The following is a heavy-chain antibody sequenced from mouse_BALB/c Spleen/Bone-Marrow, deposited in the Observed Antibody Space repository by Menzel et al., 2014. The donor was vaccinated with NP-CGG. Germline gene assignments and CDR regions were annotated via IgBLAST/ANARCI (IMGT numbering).Heavy chain of an antibody. J-gene: IGHJ4*01. V-gene: IGHV14-3*02. CDR3: ARDDYDDYYAMDY. CDR1: GFNIKDTY. D-gene: IGHD2-4*01. Sequence: EVQLQQSGAELVKPGASVKLSCTASGFNIKDTYMHWVKQRPEQGLEWIGRIDPANGNTKYDPKFQDKATITTDTSSNTAYLQLSSLTSEDTAVYYCARDDYDDYYAMDYLGRGTSVTVSS. CDR2: IDPANGNT.